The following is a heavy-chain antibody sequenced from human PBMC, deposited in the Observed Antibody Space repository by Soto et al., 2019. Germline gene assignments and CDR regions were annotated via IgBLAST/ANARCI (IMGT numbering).Heavy chain of an antibody. CDR1: GCSISSYY. Sequence: QVQLQESGPGLVKPSETLSLTCTVSGCSISSYYWSWIRQPPGKGLEWIGYIYYSGSTNYNPSLKSRVSLSVDTSKNQFSLKLSSVTAADTAVYYCARVTLEGLTIDYWGQGTLVTVSS. CDR3: ARVTLEGLTIDY. V-gene: IGHV4-59*01. D-gene: IGHD3-3*01. CDR2: IYYSGST. J-gene: IGHJ4*02.